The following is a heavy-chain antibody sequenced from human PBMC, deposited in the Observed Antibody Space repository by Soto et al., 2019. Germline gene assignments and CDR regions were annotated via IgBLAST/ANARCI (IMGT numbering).Heavy chain of an antibody. CDR2: ISRDGGST. CDR1: GLAFSNYW. Sequence: EVQLVESGGGLVQPGGSLRLSCAGSGLAFSNYWIHWVRQAPGEGLAWVSRISRDGGSTTYAGSVKGRFTISRDYAKNTVYLQMNSLRAEDTAVYYCARESSGYSSYFDYWGQGTLVTVSS. CDR3: ARESSGYSSYFDY. J-gene: IGHJ4*02. V-gene: IGHV3-74*01. D-gene: IGHD5-12*01.